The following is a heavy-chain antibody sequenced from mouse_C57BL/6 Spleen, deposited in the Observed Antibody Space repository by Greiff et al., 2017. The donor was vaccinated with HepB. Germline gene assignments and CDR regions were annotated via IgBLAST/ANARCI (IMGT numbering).Heavy chain of an antibody. CDR2: IHPNSGST. CDR3: ARGTTVVAWYFDV. CDR1: GYTFTSYW. Sequence: QVQLQQPGAELVKPGASVNLSCKASGYTFTSYWMHWVKQRPGQGLEWIGMIHPNSGSTNYNEKFKSKATLTVDKSSSTAYMQLSSLTSEDSAVYDCARGTTVVAWYFDVWGTGTTVTVSS. V-gene: IGHV1-64*01. D-gene: IGHD1-1*01. J-gene: IGHJ1*03.